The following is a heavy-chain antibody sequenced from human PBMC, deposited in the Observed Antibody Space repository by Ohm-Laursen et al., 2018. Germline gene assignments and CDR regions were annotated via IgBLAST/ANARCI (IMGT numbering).Heavy chain of an antibody. Sequence: SLRLSCAASTLTFSNCGMHWVRQAPGKGLEWVADIWYDGINIYYADSVKGRFLISRDESKNTLYLQMNSLRADDTAVYYCARELRGVITTPAFDIWGLGTMVTVSS. V-gene: IGHV3-33*01. CDR2: IWYDGINI. CDR1: TLTFSNCG. CDR3: ARELRGVITTPAFDI. J-gene: IGHJ3*02. D-gene: IGHD3-10*01.